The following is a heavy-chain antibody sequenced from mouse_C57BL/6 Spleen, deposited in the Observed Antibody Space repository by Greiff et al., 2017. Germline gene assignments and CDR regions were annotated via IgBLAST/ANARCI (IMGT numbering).Heavy chain of an antibody. V-gene: IGHV5-17*01. J-gene: IGHJ1*03. CDR1: GFTFSDYG. CDR2: ISSGSSTI. Sequence: DVKLVESGGGLVKPGGSLKLSCAASGFTFSDYGMHWVRQAPEKGLEWVAYISSGSSTIYYADTVKGRFTISRDNAKNTLFLQMTSLRSEDTAMYYCARDGRTWYFDVWGTGTTVTVSS. CDR3: ARDGRTWYFDV. D-gene: IGHD1-1*01.